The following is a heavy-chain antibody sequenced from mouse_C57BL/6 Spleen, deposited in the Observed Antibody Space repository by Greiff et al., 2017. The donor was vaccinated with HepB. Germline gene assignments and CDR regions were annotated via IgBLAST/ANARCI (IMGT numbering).Heavy chain of an antibody. Sequence: EVKVEESGEGLVKPGGSLKLSCAASGFTFSSYAMSWVRQTPEKRLEWVAYISSGGDYIYYADTVKGRFTISRDNARNTLYLQMSSLKSEDTAMYYCTRDRRGYYFDYWGQGTTLTVSS. CDR2: ISSGGDYI. D-gene: IGHD3-1*01. J-gene: IGHJ2*01. V-gene: IGHV5-9-1*02. CDR3: TRDRRGYYFDY. CDR1: GFTFSSYA.